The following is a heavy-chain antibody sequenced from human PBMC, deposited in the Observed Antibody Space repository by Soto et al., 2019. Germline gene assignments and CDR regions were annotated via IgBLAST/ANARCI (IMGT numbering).Heavy chain of an antibody. J-gene: IGHJ3*02. CDR2: IYHSGST. D-gene: IGHD1-26*01. CDR3: ARSGVSGELLNAFDI. Sequence: SETLSLTCAVSGYSISSGYYWGWIRQSPGKGLEWIGSIYHSGSTYYNPSLNSRVTISVDTSKNQFSLKLSSVTVADTAVYYCARSGVSGELLNAFDIWGQGTMVTVSS. CDR1: GYSISSGYY. V-gene: IGHV4-38-2*01.